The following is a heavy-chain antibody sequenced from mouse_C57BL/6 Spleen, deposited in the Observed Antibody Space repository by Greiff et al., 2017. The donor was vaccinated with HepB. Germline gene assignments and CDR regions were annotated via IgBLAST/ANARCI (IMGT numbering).Heavy chain of an antibody. Sequence: EVQRVESGGGLVKPGGSLKLSCAASGFTFSSYTMSWVRQTPEKRLEWVATISGGGGNTYYPDSVKGRFTISRDNAKNTLYLQMSSLRSEDRALYYCARDYITTVGATDWYFDVWGTGTTVTVSS. CDR2: ISGGGGNT. J-gene: IGHJ1*03. CDR3: ARDYITTVGATDWYFDV. CDR1: GFTFSSYT. D-gene: IGHD1-1*01. V-gene: IGHV5-9*01.